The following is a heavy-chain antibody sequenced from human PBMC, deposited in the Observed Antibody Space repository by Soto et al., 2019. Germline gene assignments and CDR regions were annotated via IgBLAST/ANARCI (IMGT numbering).Heavy chain of an antibody. D-gene: IGHD3-9*01. CDR3: ARSITFDWLFFDY. V-gene: IGHV4-34*01. CDR1: GGSFSGYY. J-gene: IGHJ4*02. Sequence: SETLSLTCAVYGGSFSGYYWSWIRQPPGKWLEWIGEINHSGSTNYNPSLKSRVTISVDKSKNHFSLKLSSVTAADTAVYYCARSITFDWLFFDYWGQGTLVTVSS. CDR2: INHSGST.